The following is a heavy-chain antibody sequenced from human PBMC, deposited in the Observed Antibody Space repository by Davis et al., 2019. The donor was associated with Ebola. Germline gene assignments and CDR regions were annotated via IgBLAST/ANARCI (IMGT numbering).Heavy chain of an antibody. Sequence: PGGSLRLSCAASGFIFTNYGMHWVRQAPGKGLEWVAVIWYDGSNKNYADSVKGRFTISRDNSKNTLYLQMNSLRAEDTAVYYCARDRGSYGDNADYWGQGTLVSVSS. D-gene: IGHD4-17*01. CDR2: IWYDGSNK. J-gene: IGHJ4*02. CDR1: GFIFTNYG. CDR3: ARDRGSYGDNADY. V-gene: IGHV3-33*01.